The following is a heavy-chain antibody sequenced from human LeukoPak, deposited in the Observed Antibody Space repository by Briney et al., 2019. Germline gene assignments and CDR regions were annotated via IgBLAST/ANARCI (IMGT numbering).Heavy chain of an antibody. J-gene: IGHJ6*02. Sequence: PGGSLRLSCAASGFTFSSYAMHWVRQAPGKGLEWVAVISYDGSNKYYADSVKGRFTISRDNSKNTLYLQMNSLRAEDTAVYYCARGQLRFLEWLSAGGMGVWGQGTTVTVSS. CDR3: ARGQLRFLEWLSAGGMGV. CDR1: GFTFSSYA. CDR2: ISYDGSNK. D-gene: IGHD3-3*01. V-gene: IGHV3-30-3*01.